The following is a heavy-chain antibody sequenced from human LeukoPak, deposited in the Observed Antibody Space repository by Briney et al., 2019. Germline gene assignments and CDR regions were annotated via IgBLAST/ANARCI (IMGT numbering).Heavy chain of an antibody. V-gene: IGHV3-7*03. J-gene: IGHJ3*02. D-gene: IGHD4-17*01. CDR1: GFTFSSSW. Sequence: GGSLRLSCAASGFTFSSSWMSWVRQAPGKGLEWVTNIKPDGSEKYYVDSVKGRFTISRDNSKNTLYLQMNSLRAEDTAVYYCAKDPNGDYIGTFDIWGQGTMVTVSS. CDR3: AKDPNGDYIGTFDI. CDR2: IKPDGSEK.